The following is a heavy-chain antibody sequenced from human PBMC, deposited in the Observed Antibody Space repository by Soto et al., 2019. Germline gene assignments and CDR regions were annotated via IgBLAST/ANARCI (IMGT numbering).Heavy chain of an antibody. V-gene: IGHV3-21*01. J-gene: IGHJ4*02. D-gene: IGHD2-2*01. CDR3: ARDDGRYCSCTSCYAFDY. CDR2: ISSSSSYI. Sequence: EVQLVESGGGLVKPGGSLRLSCAASGFTFSSYSMNWVRQAPGKGLEWVSSISSSSSYIYYADSVKGRFTISRDNAKNSLYLQTNMLRAADPAVYYCARDDGRYCSCTSCYAFDYGGQGTLVTVSS. CDR1: GFTFSSYS.